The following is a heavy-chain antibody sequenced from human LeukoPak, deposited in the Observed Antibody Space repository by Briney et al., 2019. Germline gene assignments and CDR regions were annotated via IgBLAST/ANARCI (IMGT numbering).Heavy chain of an antibody. D-gene: IGHD2-2*01. V-gene: IGHV5-51*01. J-gene: IGHJ5*02. Sequence: GESLKISCKGSGYSFTSYWIGWVRQMPGKGLEWMGIIYPGDSETRYSPSFQGQVTISADKSISTAYLQWSSLKASDTAMYYCARQGVVPAAMGWFDPWGQGTLVTVSS. CDR2: IYPGDSET. CDR3: ARQGVVPAAMGWFDP. CDR1: GYSFTSYW.